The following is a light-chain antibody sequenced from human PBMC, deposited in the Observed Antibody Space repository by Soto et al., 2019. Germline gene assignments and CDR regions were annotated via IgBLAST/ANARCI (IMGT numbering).Light chain of an antibody. CDR3: CSYAGTYTYV. CDR2: DVT. V-gene: IGLV2-11*01. J-gene: IGLJ1*01. Sequence: QSALTQPHSVSGSPGQSVTISCTGTSSDVGGYNSVSWYQQHPGKAPKLMIYDVTKRPSGVPDRFSGSKSGNTASLTISGLQADDEADYYCCSYAGTYTYVFGTETKVTVL. CDR1: SSDVGGYNS.